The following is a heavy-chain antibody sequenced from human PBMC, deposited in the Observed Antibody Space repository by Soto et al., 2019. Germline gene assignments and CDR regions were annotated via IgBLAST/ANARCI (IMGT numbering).Heavy chain of an antibody. D-gene: IGHD1-7*01. CDR1: GFTFSNAW. CDR2: IKSKTDGGTT. V-gene: IGHV3-15*07. CDR3: TTDMPGLELGYFDY. J-gene: IGHJ4*02. Sequence: GGSLRLSCAASGFTFSNAWMNWVRQAPGKGLEWVGRIKSKTDGGTTDYAAPVKGRFTISRDDSKNTLYLQMNSLKTEDTAVYYCTTDMPGLELGYFDYWGQGTLVTVSS.